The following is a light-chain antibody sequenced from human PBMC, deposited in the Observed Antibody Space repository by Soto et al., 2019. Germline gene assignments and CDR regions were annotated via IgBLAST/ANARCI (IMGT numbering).Light chain of an antibody. V-gene: IGKV3-20*01. J-gene: IGKJ2*01. CDR3: HQYGSLYT. CDR2: GAS. Sequence: EIVLTQSPGTLSLSPGERATLSCRASQSVSSNYLAWYQQKPRQAPRLLIYGASSRATGIPDRFSGSGSGTDFTLTISRLEPEDFAVYYCHQYGSLYTFGQGTKVEIK. CDR1: QSVSSNY.